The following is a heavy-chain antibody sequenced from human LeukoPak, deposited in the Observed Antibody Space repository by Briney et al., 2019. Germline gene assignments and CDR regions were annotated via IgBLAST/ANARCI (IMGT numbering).Heavy chain of an antibody. J-gene: IGHJ4*02. D-gene: IGHD3-22*01. Sequence: ASVKVSCKASGYTFTSNYIHWVRQALGQGLEWMGWISAYNGNTNYAQKLQGRVTMTTDTSTSTAYMELRSLRSDDTAVYYCARGPFFPPPYYYDSSGYHPFDYWGQGTLVTVSS. CDR3: ARGPFFPPPYYYDSSGYHPFDY. CDR2: ISAYNGNT. V-gene: IGHV1-18*04. CDR1: GYTFTSNY.